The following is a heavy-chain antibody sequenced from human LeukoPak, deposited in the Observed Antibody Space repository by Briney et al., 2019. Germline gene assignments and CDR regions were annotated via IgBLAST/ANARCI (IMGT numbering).Heavy chain of an antibody. D-gene: IGHD2/OR15-2a*01. CDR2: VFHAGSI. CDR1: GSSISSTYY. J-gene: IGHJ4*02. V-gene: IGHV4-38-2*01. CDR3: ARGDYFIDF. Sequence: SETLSLTCAVSGSSISSTYYWAWIRQPPGKGLEWIGSVFHAGSIYYSPSLKSRVTVSVDTSKNQFSLKLTSVTAEDTAVYYCARGDYFIDFWGQGTLVTVSS.